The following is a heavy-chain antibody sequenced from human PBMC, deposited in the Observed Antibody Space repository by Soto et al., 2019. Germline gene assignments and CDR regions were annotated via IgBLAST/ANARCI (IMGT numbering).Heavy chain of an antibody. CDR1: GYSISTAYY. Sequence: PSETLSLTCAVSGYSISTAYYWGWIRQPPGKGLEWIGSMYESGLTYYNASFKSRVTISVDTSKNEFSRKVSSVTAADTAVYYCARDGASYGHFDYWGQGILGTVSS. D-gene: IGHD2-15*01. J-gene: IGHJ4*02. CDR3: ARDGASYGHFDY. CDR2: MYESGLT. V-gene: IGHV4-38-2*02.